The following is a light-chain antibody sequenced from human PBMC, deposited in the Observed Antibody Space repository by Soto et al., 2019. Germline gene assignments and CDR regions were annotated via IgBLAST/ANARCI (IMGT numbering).Light chain of an antibody. Sequence: VVTQPPSASGTPGQRVTISCSGSSSNIGSNTVNWYQQLPGTAPKLLIYSNNHRPSGVPVRFSGSKSGTSASLASSGLQSEDEADYYWATWDDRLNGFVVFGGGTKLTVL. CDR3: ATWDDRLNGFVV. CDR2: SNN. V-gene: IGLV1-44*01. J-gene: IGLJ2*01. CDR1: SSNIGSNT.